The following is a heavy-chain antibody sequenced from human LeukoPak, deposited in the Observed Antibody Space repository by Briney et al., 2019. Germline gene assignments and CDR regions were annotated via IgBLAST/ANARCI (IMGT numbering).Heavy chain of an antibody. CDR2: IKQDGSEK. CDR3: ASYDSSGYYYGIDY. Sequence: GGSLRLSCAASGFTFSSYWMSWVRQAPGKGLEWVANIKQDGSEKYYVDSVKGRFTISRDNAKNSLYLQMNSLRAEDTAVYYWASYDSSGYYYGIDYWGQGTLVTVSS. V-gene: IGHV3-7*01. J-gene: IGHJ4*02. D-gene: IGHD3-22*01. CDR1: GFTFSSYW.